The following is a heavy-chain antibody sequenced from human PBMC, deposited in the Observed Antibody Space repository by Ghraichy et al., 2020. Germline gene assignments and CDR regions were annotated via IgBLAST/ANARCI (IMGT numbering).Heavy chain of an antibody. CDR2: ISGSGGRT. CDR1: GFTFSSYA. D-gene: IGHD4-17*01. V-gene: IGHV3-23*01. J-gene: IGHJ4*02. Sequence: GGSLRLSCAASGFTFSSYAMTWVRQAPGKGVEWVSGISGSGGRTYYADSVKGRFTISRDNSKNTLYLQMNSLRAEDTAVYYCGSSKPRSDYGDYPDYWGQGTLVTVSS. CDR3: GSSKPRSDYGDYPDY.